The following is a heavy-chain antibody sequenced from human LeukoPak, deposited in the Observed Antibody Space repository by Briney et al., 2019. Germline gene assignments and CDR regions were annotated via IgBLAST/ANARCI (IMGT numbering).Heavy chain of an antibody. CDR3: AHTVSIAAAGSLPDY. CDR2: IYWNDDK. D-gene: IGHD6-13*01. J-gene: IGHJ4*02. V-gene: IGHV2-5*01. CDR1: GFSPGTRGVG. Sequence: SGPTLFNPTQTLTLTCTFSGFSPGTRGVGVGWIRQPPGKALEWLTLIYWNDDKRYSPSLKSRLTITKDTSKNQVVLTMTNMDPVDTATYYCAHTVSIAAAGSLPDYWGQGTLVTVSS.